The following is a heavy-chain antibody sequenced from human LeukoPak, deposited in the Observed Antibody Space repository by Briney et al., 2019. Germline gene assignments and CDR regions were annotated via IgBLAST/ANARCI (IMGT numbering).Heavy chain of an antibody. D-gene: IGHD2-2*01. CDR2: MNPNSGNT. CDR3: ARGYCTSTSCRGGWFDP. CDR1: GYTFTSYD. J-gene: IGHJ5*02. V-gene: IGHV1-8*03. Sequence: ASVKVSCKASGYTFTSYDINWVRQATGQGLEWMGWMNPNSGNTGYAQKFQGRGTITKNTYISTAYMALSSLRSEDTAVYYCARGYCTSTSCRGGWFDPWGQGTLVTVSS.